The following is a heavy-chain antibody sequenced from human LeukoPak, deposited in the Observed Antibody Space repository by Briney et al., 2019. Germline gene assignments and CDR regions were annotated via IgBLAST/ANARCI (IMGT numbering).Heavy chain of an antibody. J-gene: IGHJ4*02. CDR3: ARDGVYYDSSGNFDY. V-gene: IGHV1-18*01. CDR2: ISAYNGNT. Sequence: ASVKVSCKASGYSFTNYGISWVRQAPGQGLEWMGWISAYNGNTNYAQKLQGRVTMTTDTSTSTAYMELRSLRSDDTAVYYCARDGVYYDSSGNFDYWGQGTLVTVSS. D-gene: IGHD3-22*01. CDR1: GYSFTNYG.